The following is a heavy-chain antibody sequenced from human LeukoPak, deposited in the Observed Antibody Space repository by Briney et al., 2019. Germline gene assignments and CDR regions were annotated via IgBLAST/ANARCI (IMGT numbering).Heavy chain of an antibody. CDR1: GDSVSSNTAA. Sequence: SQTLSLTCAISGDSVSSNTAAWNWIRQSPSRGLEWLGRTYFRSQWLDDYAVSVKGRIAINPDTSKNQFSLQVSSVTPDDTAVYFCAREVASSYAFDIWGQGTMVTVSS. CDR3: AREVASSYAFDI. V-gene: IGHV6-1*01. J-gene: IGHJ3*02. CDR2: TYFRSQWLD.